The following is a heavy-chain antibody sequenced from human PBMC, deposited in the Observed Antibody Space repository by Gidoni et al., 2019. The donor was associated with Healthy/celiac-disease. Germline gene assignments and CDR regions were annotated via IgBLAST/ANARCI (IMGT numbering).Heavy chain of an antibody. D-gene: IGHD3-10*01. V-gene: IGHV2-5*02. CDR3: AHRRGGSGSYNYFDY. CDR2: IYWEDDK. Sequence: QITLKESGTTLVKPTQTLTLTCTFSGFSLSTSGVGMGWIRQPPGKALEWLALIYWEDDKRYSPSLKSRLTITKDTSKNQVVLTMTNMDPVDTATYYCAHRRGGSGSYNYFDYWGQGTLVTVSS. J-gene: IGHJ4*02. CDR1: GFSLSTSGVG.